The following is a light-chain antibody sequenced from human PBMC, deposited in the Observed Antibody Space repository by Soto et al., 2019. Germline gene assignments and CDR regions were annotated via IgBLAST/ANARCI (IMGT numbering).Light chain of an antibody. V-gene: IGKV1-5*03. J-gene: IGKJ1*01. CDR2: KAS. CDR3: QQYNSYSPWT. Sequence: DIQMTQSPSTLSASVGDRVTITGRASQSISSWLAWYQQTPGKAPKLLIYKASSLESGVPSRFSGSGSGTEFTLTIRSLQPDDFATYDCQQYNSYSPWTFGQGTKVEIK. CDR1: QSISSW.